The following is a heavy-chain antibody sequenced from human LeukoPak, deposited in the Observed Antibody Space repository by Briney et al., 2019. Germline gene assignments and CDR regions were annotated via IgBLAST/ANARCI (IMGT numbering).Heavy chain of an antibody. CDR3: AKGRYSYGFVDY. Sequence: GGSLRPSCAASGFTFSSYAMSWVRQAPGKGLEWVSAISGSGGSTYYADSVKGRFTISRDNSKNTLYLQMNSLRAEDTAVYYCAKGRYSYGFVDYWGQGTLVTVSS. D-gene: IGHD5-18*01. J-gene: IGHJ4*02. CDR1: GFTFSSYA. V-gene: IGHV3-23*01. CDR2: ISGSGGST.